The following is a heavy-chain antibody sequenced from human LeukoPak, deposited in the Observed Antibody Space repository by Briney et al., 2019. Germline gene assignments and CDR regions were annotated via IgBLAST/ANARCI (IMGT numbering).Heavy chain of an antibody. CDR1: GYTFTGYY. Sequence: ASVKVSCKASGYTFTGYYMHWVRQAPGQGLEWMGWINPNSGGTNYAQKFQGRVTMTRDTSISTAYMELSRLRPDDTAVYYCARDQIDTKGYSYGYYFDYWGQGTLVTVSS. V-gene: IGHV1-2*02. CDR3: ARDQIDTKGYSYGYYFDY. J-gene: IGHJ4*02. CDR2: INPNSGGT. D-gene: IGHD5-18*01.